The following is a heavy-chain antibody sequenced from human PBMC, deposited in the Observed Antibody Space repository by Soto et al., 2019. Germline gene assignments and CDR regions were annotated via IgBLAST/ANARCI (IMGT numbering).Heavy chain of an antibody. CDR3: AISTGGFGGLFVVPSDY. D-gene: IGHD3-16*02. V-gene: IGHV3-23*01. CDR2: INSGGTVA. CDR1: GFTYESYA. J-gene: IGHJ4*02. Sequence: EVQLLESGGGLVQPGGSLRLSCAASGFTYESYAMSWVRQAPGKGPEWVSGINSGGTVAHYADSVKGRFAISRDNSKNTLSLEMNSLRADDTGLYYCAISTGGFGGLFVVPSDYWGQGTLVTVSS.